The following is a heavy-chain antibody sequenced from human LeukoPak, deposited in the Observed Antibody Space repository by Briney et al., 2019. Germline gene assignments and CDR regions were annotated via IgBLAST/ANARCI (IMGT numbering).Heavy chain of an antibody. CDR2: IGASTGVI. J-gene: IGHJ3*02. CDR1: GFTFNSYE. CDR3: GAAREFVGAFDI. V-gene: IGHV3-48*03. D-gene: IGHD3-10*01. Sequence: GGSLRLSCAASGFTFNSYEMYWVRQAPGKGLEWLSYIGASTGVIKYADSVKGRFTISRDNARNSAYLQVNSLRVEDTAVYYCGAAREFVGAFDIWGQGTMVTVSS.